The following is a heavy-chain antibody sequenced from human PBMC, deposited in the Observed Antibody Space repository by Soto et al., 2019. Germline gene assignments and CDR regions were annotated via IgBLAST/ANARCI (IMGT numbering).Heavy chain of an antibody. J-gene: IGHJ4*02. CDR2: LYWDDDK. CDR3: AHIDPQGYSGFDFDY. CDR1: GFSLSTSGVG. Sequence: QITLKESGPTLVKPTQTLTLTCTFSGFSLSTSGVGVGWIRQPPGKALEWLALLYWDDDKRYSPSLNSRLTITKDTSKNQVVLTMTNMDPVDTATYYCAHIDPQGYSGFDFDYWGPGTLVTVSS. V-gene: IGHV2-5*02. D-gene: IGHD5-12*01.